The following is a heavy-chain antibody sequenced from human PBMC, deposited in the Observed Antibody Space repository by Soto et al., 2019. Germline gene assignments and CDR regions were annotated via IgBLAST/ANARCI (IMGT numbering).Heavy chain of an antibody. CDR1: GGSFSGYY. D-gene: IGHD5-12*01. J-gene: IGHJ3*02. Sequence: QVQLQQWGAGLLKPSETLSLTCAVYGGSFSGYYWSWIRQPPGKGLEWIGEINHSGSTNYNPSLKSRVTISVDTSKNQFSLKLSSVTAADTAVYYCARRIGLRGAFDIWGQGTMVTVSS. CDR2: INHSGST. V-gene: IGHV4-34*01. CDR3: ARRIGLRGAFDI.